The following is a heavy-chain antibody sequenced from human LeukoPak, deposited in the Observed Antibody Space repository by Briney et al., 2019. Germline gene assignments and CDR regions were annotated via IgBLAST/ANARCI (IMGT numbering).Heavy chain of an antibody. Sequence: GGSLRLSCAASGFSFSSYWMSWVRRAPGKGLEWVAKIKQDGSEKSYVDSVKGRFTISRDNAKNSLYLQMNSLRAEDTAVYYCARVRGYYRYDAFDIWGQGTMVIVSS. V-gene: IGHV3-7*01. CDR2: IKQDGSEK. CDR3: ARVRGYYRYDAFDI. CDR1: GFSFSSYW. J-gene: IGHJ3*02. D-gene: IGHD4-17*01.